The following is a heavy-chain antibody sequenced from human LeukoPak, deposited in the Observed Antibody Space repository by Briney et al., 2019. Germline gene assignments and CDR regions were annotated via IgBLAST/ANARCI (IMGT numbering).Heavy chain of an antibody. Sequence: SETLSLTCTVSGGSISSSSCYWGWIRQPPGKGLEWIGSIYYSGSTNYNPSLKSRVTIAVDTSKNQFSLKLSSVTAADTAVYYCASGTYTHYYFDYWGQGTLVTVSS. CDR3: ASGTYTHYYFDY. D-gene: IGHD1-26*01. CDR1: GGSISSSSCY. V-gene: IGHV4-39*07. CDR2: IYYSGST. J-gene: IGHJ4*02.